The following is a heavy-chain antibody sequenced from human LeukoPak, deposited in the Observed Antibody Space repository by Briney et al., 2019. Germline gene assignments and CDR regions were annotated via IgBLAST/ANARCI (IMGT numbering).Heavy chain of an antibody. D-gene: IGHD1-26*01. V-gene: IGHV3-21*01. CDR2: ITSSGTYI. CDR1: GFTFSSYW. CDR3: ARDPYSGNYGNDYYYYMDV. J-gene: IGHJ6*03. Sequence: PGGSLRLSCAASGFTFSSYWMNWVRQAPGKAMEWVSSITSSGTYIFYADSVKGRFTISRDNAKNSLYLQMDSLGPEDTAVYYCARDPYSGNYGNDYYYYMDVWGKGTTVTISS.